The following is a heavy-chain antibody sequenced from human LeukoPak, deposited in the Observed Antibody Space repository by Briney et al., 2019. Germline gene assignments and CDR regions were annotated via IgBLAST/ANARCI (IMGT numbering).Heavy chain of an antibody. D-gene: IGHD3-3*01. CDR1: GYTFTSYD. J-gene: IGHJ5*02. CDR3: ARGEGYDFWSGVLNRWFDP. V-gene: IGHV1-8*03. CDR2: MNPNSGNT. Sequence: ASVKVSCKASGYTFTSYDINWVRQATGHGLEWMGWMNPNSGNTGYAQKFQGRVTITRNTSISTAYMELSSLRSEDTAVYYCARGEGYDFWSGVLNRWFDPWGQGTLVTVSS.